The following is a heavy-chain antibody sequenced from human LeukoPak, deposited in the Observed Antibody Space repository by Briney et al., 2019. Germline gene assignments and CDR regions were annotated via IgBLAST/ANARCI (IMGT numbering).Heavy chain of an antibody. Sequence: GGSLRLSCAAAGFTFSSYRTNWVRQAPGKGLEWVSYISSDSSTIYYTDSVKGRFTISRDNAKNSLYLQMNSLRAEDTAVYYCASVIDVYNPRGDYWGQGTLVTVSS. J-gene: IGHJ4*02. D-gene: IGHD5-24*01. CDR1: GFTFSSYR. CDR2: ISSDSSTI. V-gene: IGHV3-48*04. CDR3: ASVIDVYNPRGDY.